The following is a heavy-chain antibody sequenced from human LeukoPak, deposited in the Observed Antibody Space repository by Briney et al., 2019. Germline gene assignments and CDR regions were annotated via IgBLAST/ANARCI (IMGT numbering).Heavy chain of an antibody. J-gene: IGHJ4*02. V-gene: IGHV4-59*01. Sequence: SETLSLTCTVSGGSIGSDYWTWIRQPPGKGLEWIGYISYSGSTNYNPSLKSRVTISVDTSKNQFSLKLSSVTAADTAVYYCARGSSGYSYGWGQGTLVTVSS. CDR3: ARGSSGYSYG. CDR2: ISYSGST. CDR1: GGSIGSDY. D-gene: IGHD5-18*01.